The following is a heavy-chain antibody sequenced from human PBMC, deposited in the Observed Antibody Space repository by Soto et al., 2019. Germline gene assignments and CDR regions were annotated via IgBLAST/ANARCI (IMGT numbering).Heavy chain of an antibody. V-gene: IGHV4-61*01. CDR3: ARVDFEPYYFDY. CDR1: GGSVSSGSYY. CDR2: IYYSGST. Sequence: PSETLSLTCTVSGGSVSSGSYYWSWIRQPPGKGLEWIGYIYYSGSTNYNPSLKSRVTISVDTSKNQFSLKLSSVTAADTAVYYCARVDFEPYYFDYWGQGTLVTVSS. J-gene: IGHJ4*02. D-gene: IGHD3-9*01.